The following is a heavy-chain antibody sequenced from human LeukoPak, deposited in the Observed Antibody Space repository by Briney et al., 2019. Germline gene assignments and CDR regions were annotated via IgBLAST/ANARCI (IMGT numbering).Heavy chain of an antibody. Sequence: GESLKISCKGSGYSFTSYWIGWVRQMPGKGLEWMGIIYPGDSDTRYSPSFQGQVTISADKSISTAYLQWSSLKASDTAMYYCARRYDSSGYYYSFVGFGSPDVGYFDYWGQGTLVTVSS. CDR1: GYSFTSYW. V-gene: IGHV5-51*01. CDR3: ARRYDSSGYYYSFVGFGSPDVGYFDY. D-gene: IGHD3-22*01. CDR2: IYPGDSDT. J-gene: IGHJ4*02.